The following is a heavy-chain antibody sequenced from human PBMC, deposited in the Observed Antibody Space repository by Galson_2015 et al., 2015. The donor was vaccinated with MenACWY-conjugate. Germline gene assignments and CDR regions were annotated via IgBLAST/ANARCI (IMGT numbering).Heavy chain of an antibody. CDR1: GFTFSSHG. CDR2: IRSSGGKT. CDR3: ARDHILTGHILDY. Sequence: PLRLSCAASGFTFSSHGMSWVRQAPGKGLEWVSAIRSSGGKTYYADSVKGRFTISRDNSENTLYLQMNSLRAEDTAVYYCARDHILTGHILDYWGQGNLVTVSS. J-gene: IGHJ4*02. D-gene: IGHD3-9*01. V-gene: IGHV3-23*01.